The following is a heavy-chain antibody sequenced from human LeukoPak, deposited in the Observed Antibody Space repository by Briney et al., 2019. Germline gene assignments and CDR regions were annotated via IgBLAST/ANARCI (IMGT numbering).Heavy chain of an antibody. V-gene: IGHV4-59*01. D-gene: IGHD3-22*01. CDR1: GVSISSYY. CDR3: ARRDSSGYYYGREDY. CDR2: IYYSGST. Sequence: SETLSLTCTVSGVSISSYYWSWIRQPPGKGLEWIGYIYYSGSTNYNPSLKSRVTISVDTSKNQFSLKLSSVTAADTAVYYCARRDSSGYYYGREDYWGQGTLVTVSS. J-gene: IGHJ4*02.